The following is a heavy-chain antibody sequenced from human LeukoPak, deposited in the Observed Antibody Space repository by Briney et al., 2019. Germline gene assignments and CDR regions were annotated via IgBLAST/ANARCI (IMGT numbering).Heavy chain of an antibody. Sequence: GGSLRLSCAASGFTFSDYYMSWIRQAPGKGLEWVSYISSSGSTIYYADSVKGRFTISRDNAKNSLYLQMNSLRAEDTAVYYCARAHTYYDFWSGYSSYYYMDVWGKGTTVTVSS. CDR2: ISSSGSTI. D-gene: IGHD3-3*01. CDR1: GFTFSDYY. J-gene: IGHJ6*03. V-gene: IGHV3-11*01. CDR3: ARAHTYYDFWSGYSSYYYMDV.